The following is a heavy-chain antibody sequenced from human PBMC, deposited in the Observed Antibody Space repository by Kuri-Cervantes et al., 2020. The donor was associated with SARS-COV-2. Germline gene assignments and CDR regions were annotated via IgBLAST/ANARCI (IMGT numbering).Heavy chain of an antibody. CDR3: AKIAHVVVIAGAFDL. Sequence: GGSLRLSCAASGFTFSSYWMSWVRQAPGKGLEWVANIKQDGSEKYYADSVKGRFTISRDNAKNSLYLQMNSLRAEDTAVYYCAKIAHVVVIAGAFDLWGQGTMVTVSS. CDR2: IKQDGSEK. D-gene: IGHD2-21*01. J-gene: IGHJ3*01. CDR1: GFTFSSYW. V-gene: IGHV3-7*03.